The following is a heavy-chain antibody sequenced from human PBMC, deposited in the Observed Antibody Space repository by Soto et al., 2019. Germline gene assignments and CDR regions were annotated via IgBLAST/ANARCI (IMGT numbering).Heavy chain of an antibody. V-gene: IGHV3-53*01. CDR3: ARALVEVAAHPRLDAFAL. D-gene: IGHD6-19*01. CDR2: LYRGGVA. CDR1: EFKIIDNG. Sequence: AVEFKIIDNGRLCISQTQGKGLEWVSALYRGGVAYYADAVKGRFIISRDNPENTLYLQMTSLRADDSAIYYCARALVEVAAHPRLDAFALRGKGTVVIVSS. J-gene: IGHJ3*01.